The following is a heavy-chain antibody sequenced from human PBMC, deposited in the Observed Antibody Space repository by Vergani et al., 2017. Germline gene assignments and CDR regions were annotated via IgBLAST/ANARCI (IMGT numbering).Heavy chain of an antibody. J-gene: IGHJ4*02. Sequence: EVQLLESGGGLVQPGGSLRLSCAASGFTFSTYAMNWVRQAPGKGLECVSTMCSDGGSTDYADSVKVRFTISRDNSKNTLFLQMNSLTPEDTAIYYCAGSQVTSAYYYGVFYYWGQGILVTVSS. V-gene: IGHV3-23*01. CDR3: AGSQVTSAYYYGVFYY. CDR1: GFTFSTYA. D-gene: IGHD3-22*01. CDR2: MCSDGGST.